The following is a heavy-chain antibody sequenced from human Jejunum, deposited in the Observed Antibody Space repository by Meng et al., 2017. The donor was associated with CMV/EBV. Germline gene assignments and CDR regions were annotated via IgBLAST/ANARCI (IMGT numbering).Heavy chain of an antibody. Sequence: SCKASGYSFTMYGISWVRQDPGQRLEWMGWISPYHGNTKYVQNLQGRVTMTTDTSTTTAYMELRNLRSDDTAIYYCARGGQQEVYFFDYWGQGTLVTV. CDR3: ARGGQQEVYFFDY. D-gene: IGHD6-13*01. CDR1: GYSFTMYG. J-gene: IGHJ4*02. CDR2: ISPYHGNT. V-gene: IGHV1-18*01.